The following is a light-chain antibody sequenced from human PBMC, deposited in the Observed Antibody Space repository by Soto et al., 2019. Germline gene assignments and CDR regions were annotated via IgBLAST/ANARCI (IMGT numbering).Light chain of an antibody. V-gene: IGLV1-44*01. Sequence: QSVLTQPPSASGTPGQRVTFSCSGSSSNIGTNTVNWYQHLPGTAPKLLIYTNDQRPSGVPDRFSGSKSGTSASLAISGLQSEDEADYYCAAWDDSPNGVVFGGGTKLTVL. CDR2: TND. CDR1: SSNIGTNT. J-gene: IGLJ2*01. CDR3: AAWDDSPNGVV.